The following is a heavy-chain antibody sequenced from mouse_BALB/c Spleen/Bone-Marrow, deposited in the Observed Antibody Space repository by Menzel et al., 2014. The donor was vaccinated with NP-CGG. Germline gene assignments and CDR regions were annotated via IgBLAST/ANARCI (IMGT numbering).Heavy chain of an antibody. CDR1: GYTFTSYW. CDR3: XXXXXXXXXXWYFDG. Sequence: QVHLQQPGAELVKPGASVKLSCKASGYTFTSYWMHWGKQRPGQGLEWIGEIDPSDSYTNYNQKVKSKATLTVDKSSSTAYSKLSXLTSEDSAVYYCXXXXXXXXXXWYFDGWGXGTPVTFSS. CDR2: IDPSDSYT. V-gene: IGHV1-69*02. J-gene: IGHJ1*01.